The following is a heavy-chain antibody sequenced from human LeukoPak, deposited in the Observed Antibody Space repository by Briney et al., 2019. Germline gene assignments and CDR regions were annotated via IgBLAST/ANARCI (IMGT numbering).Heavy chain of an antibody. CDR2: IYYSGST. V-gene: IGHV4-59*01. CDR1: GGSISSYY. D-gene: IGHD4-17*01. CDR3: ARVPISTTARGYFDY. Sequence: PSETLSLTCTVSGGSISSYYWSWIRQPPGKGLEWIGYIYYSGSTTYNPSLKSRVTISVDTSKNKFSLKLSSVTAADTAVYYCARVPISTTARGYFDYWGQGTLVTVSS. J-gene: IGHJ4*02.